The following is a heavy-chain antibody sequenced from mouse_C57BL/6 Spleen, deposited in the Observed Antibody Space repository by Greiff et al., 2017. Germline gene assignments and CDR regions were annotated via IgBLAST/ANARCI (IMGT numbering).Heavy chain of an antibody. CDR1: GFTFSSYG. CDR2: ISSGGSYT. D-gene: IGHD1-1*01. CDR3: ARQVYYYGSSLGAMDY. Sequence: VQLKESGGDLVKPGGSLKLSCAASGFTFSSYGMSWVRQTPDKRLEWVATISSGGSYTYYPDSVKGRFTISRDNAKNTLYLQMSSLKSEDTAMYYCARQVYYYGSSLGAMDYWGQGTSVTVSS. J-gene: IGHJ4*01. V-gene: IGHV5-6*01.